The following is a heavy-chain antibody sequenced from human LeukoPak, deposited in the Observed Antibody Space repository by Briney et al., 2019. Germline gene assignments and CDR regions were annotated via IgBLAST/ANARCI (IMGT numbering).Heavy chain of an antibody. CDR3: ALFFKQKTAYDMDV. D-gene: IGHD3-3*01. J-gene: IGHJ6*04. Sequence: GRSLRLSCAASGFTFSSYGMHGVRQAPGKGLEWVAVIWYDGSNKYYADSVKGRFTISRDNSKNTLYLQMNSLRAEDTAVYYCALFFKQKTAYDMDVWGKGTTVTVSS. V-gene: IGHV3-33*01. CDR2: IWYDGSNK. CDR1: GFTFSSYG.